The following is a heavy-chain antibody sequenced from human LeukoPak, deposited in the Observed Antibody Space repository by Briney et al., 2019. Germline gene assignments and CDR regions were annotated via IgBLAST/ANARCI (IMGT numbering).Heavy chain of an antibody. J-gene: IGHJ6*03. CDR2: INPNSSGT. V-gene: IGHV1-2*02. D-gene: IGHD3-3*01. Sequence: ASVKVSCKASGYTLTGYYMHWVRQAPGPGREWMGWINPNSSGTNYAQKFQCRVTLTWDTSLSTAYMELSRLRSDGTAVYYCARTNGERITIFGVVTSYYYYMDVWGKGTTVTVSS. CDR3: ARTNGERITIFGVVTSYYYYMDV. CDR1: GYTLTGYY.